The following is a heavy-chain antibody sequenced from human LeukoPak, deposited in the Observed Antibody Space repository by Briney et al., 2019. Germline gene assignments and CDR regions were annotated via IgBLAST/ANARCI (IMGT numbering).Heavy chain of an antibody. V-gene: IGHV3-20*04. J-gene: IGHJ4*02. Sequence: RGSLRLSCAASGFTFEDYDMSWVRQAPGKGLEWVSGINWNGGDTAYADSVKGRFTISRDNAKNSLYLQMNSLRAEDTALYYCARDLPQIEYWGQGTLVTVSS. D-gene: IGHD3-22*01. CDR2: INWNGGDT. CDR1: GFTFEDYD. CDR3: ARDLPQIEY.